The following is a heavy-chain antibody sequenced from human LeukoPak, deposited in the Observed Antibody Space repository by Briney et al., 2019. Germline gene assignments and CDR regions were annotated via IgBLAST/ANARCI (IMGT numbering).Heavy chain of an antibody. V-gene: IGHV3-11*01. D-gene: IGHD3-10*01. CDR1: GFTFSDYY. CDR2: ISSSGSTI. Sequence: GGSLRLSCSASGFTFSDYYMSWLRQAPGKGLEWVSYISSSGSTIYYADSVKGRVTISRDNAKNSLYLQMNSLRAEDTAVYYCARDGWFGEYNWFDPWGQGTLVTVSS. CDR3: ARDGWFGEYNWFDP. J-gene: IGHJ5*02.